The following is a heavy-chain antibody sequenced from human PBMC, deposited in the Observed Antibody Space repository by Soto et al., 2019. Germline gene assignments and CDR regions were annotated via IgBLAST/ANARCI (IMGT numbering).Heavy chain of an antibody. Sequence: EVQLVDSGGGLVQPGRSLRLSCTASGFTFGDYAMIWVRQAPGKGLEWVGYITSKTYGGTTDYAASVKGRFTISRDDSKSVVYLQMNSLKTEDTAIYYCTRVPPERRGYCSGGSCYPFDYWGQGTLVTVSS. V-gene: IGHV3-49*04. CDR2: ITSKTYGGTT. CDR1: GFTFGDYA. CDR3: TRVPPERRGYCSGGSCYPFDY. J-gene: IGHJ4*02. D-gene: IGHD2-15*01.